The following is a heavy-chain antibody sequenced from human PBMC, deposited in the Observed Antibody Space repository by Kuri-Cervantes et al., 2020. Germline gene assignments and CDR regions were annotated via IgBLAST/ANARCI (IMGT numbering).Heavy chain of an antibody. CDR3: ARSTYYYDSSGYD. Sequence: GSLRLSCAVYGGSFSGYYWSWIRQPPGKGLEWIGSIYHSGSTYYNPSLKSRITISVDTSKNQFSLKLSSVTAADTAVYYCARSTYYYDSSGYDWGQGTLVTVSS. CDR2: IYHSGST. D-gene: IGHD3-22*01. J-gene: IGHJ4*02. V-gene: IGHV4-34*01. CDR1: GGSFSGYY.